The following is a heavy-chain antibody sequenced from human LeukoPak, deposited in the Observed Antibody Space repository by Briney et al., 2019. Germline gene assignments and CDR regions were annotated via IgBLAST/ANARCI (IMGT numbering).Heavy chain of an antibody. J-gene: IGHJ4*02. CDR1: GGSISSSSYY. D-gene: IGHD3-10*01. CDR3: ASTYYYGSGSYYNIY. Sequence: SETLSLTCTVSGGSISSSSYYWGWIRQPPGKGLEWIGNIYYSGSTYYNPSLKSRVTISVDTSKNQFSLKLNSVTAADTAVYYCASTYYYGSGSYYNIYWGQGTLVTVSS. CDR2: IYYSGST. V-gene: IGHV4-39*07.